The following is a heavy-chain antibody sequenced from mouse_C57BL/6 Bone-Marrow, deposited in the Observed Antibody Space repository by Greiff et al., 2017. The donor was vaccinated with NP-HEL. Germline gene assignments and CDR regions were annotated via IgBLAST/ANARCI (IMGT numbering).Heavy chain of an antibody. CDR2: IYPRSGNT. J-gene: IGHJ1*03. V-gene: IGHV1-81*01. CDR1: GYTFTSYG. Sequence: VKLQQSGAELARPGASVKLSCKASGYTFTSYGISWVKQRTGQGLEWIGEIYPRSGNTYYNEKFKGKATLTADKSSSTAYMELRSLTSEDSAVYFCARSKGWYFDVWGTGTTVTVSS. CDR3: ARSKGWYFDV.